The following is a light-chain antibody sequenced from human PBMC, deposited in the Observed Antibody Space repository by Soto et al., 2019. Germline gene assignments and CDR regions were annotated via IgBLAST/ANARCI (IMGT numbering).Light chain of an antibody. Sequence: EIVLTQSPATLSVSPGERATLSCRASQSVSSNLAWYQQKPGRAPRLLIYAASTRATDIPARFSGSGSGTEFTLTISSLQSEDFAVYYCQQYNNWPPLTFGGGTKVEIK. CDR3: QQYNNWPPLT. V-gene: IGKV3-15*01. J-gene: IGKJ4*01. CDR2: AAS. CDR1: QSVSSN.